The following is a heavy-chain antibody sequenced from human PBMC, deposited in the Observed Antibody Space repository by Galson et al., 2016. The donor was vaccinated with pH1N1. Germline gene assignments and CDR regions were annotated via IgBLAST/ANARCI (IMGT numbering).Heavy chain of an antibody. V-gene: IGHV3-23*01. J-gene: IGHJ4*02. CDR2: ISGSGNIA. D-gene: IGHD6-19*01. CDR1: GFTFSTYA. Sequence: SLRLSCAASGFTFSTYAMSWVRQAPGKGLEWVSSISGSGNIAYYAASVEGRFTVSRDNSKNTLYLQMNSLRAEDTAVYYCVKGLLAAVAGDYWGQGTLVTVSS. CDR3: VKGLLAAVAGDY.